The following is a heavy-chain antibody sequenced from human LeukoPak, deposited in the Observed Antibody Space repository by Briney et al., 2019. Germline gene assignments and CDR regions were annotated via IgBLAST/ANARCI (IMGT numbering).Heavy chain of an antibody. CDR3: ARDEYSSSRYAPGEGY. J-gene: IGHJ4*02. CDR2: IYHSGST. D-gene: IGHD6-13*01. V-gene: IGHV4-38-2*02. Sequence: PSETLSLTCAVSGYSISSGYYWGWIRQPPGKGLEWIGSIYHSGSTYYNPSLKSRVTISVDTSKNQFSLKLSSVTAADTAVCYCARDEYSSSRYAPGEGYWGQGTLVTVSS. CDR1: GYSISSGYY.